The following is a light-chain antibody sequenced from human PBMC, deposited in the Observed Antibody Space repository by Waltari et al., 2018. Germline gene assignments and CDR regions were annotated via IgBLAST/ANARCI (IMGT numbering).Light chain of an antibody. J-gene: IGLJ3*02. CDR1: RSNIGINY. CDR2: RNN. CDR3: AAWDDTLSAVL. Sequence: QSVLPQPPSASGTPGQRVTISCSGSRSNIGINYVYWYQHLPGTTPKLLIYRNNQRPSGVPDRFSGSKSGTSAALAISGLRSEDEADYYCAAWDDTLSAVLFGGGTNLTVL. V-gene: IGLV1-47*01.